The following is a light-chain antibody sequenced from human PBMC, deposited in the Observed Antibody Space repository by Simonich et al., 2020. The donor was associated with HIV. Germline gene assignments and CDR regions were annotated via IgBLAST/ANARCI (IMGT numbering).Light chain of an antibody. Sequence: DIVMTQSPDSLAVSLGERATVNCKSSQSVLYSSNNKNYCAWFQQKPGQPPKLLIYWAYTREAGVPDRCSGSGSGTDFTLTISSLQAEDVAIYYCQQYYSTPPTFGQGTKVEIK. CDR1: QSVLYSSNNKNY. V-gene: IGKV4-1*01. CDR3: QQYYSTPPT. CDR2: WAY. J-gene: IGKJ1*01.